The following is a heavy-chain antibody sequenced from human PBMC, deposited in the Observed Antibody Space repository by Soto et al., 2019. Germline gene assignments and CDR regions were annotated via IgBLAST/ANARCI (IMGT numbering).Heavy chain of an antibody. V-gene: IGHV4-31*03. CDR2: IYYSGST. J-gene: IGHJ6*02. D-gene: IGHD3-10*01. CDR1: GGSISSGGYY. Sequence: SETLSLTCTVSGGSISSGGYYWSWIRQHPGKGLEWIGYIYYSGSTYYNPSLKSRVTISVDTSKNQFSLKLSSVTAADTAVYYCARDRVRGVIHYYYYYGMDVWGQGITVTVSS. CDR3: ARDRVRGVIHYYYYYGMDV.